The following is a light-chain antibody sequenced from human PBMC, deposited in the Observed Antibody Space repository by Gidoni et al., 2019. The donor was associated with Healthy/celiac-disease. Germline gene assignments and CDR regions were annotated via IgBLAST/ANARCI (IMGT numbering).Light chain of an antibody. CDR3: QQYSGYPWT. J-gene: IGKJ1*01. V-gene: IGKV1-5*03. CDR2: KAS. CDR1: QSLSSW. Sequence: DNQMTQSPSTLSASVGDRVTITRRASQSLSSWLAWYQQKPGKAPKLLIYKASNLESGVPSRFSGSGSGTEFTLTISSLQPDDFATYYCQQYSGYPWTFGQGTKVEIK.